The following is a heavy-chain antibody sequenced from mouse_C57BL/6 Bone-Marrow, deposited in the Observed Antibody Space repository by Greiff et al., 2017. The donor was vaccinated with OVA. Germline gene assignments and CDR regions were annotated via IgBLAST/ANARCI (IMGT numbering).Heavy chain of an antibody. D-gene: IGHD3-2*02. CDR3: AREGSGPNPCYYYAMDY. J-gene: IGHJ4*01. CDR2: IGPGSGST. Sequence: QVQLQQSGAELVKPGASVKISCKASGYTFTDYYINWVKQRPEQGLEWIGKIGPGSGSTYYNEKFKGKATLTADKSSSTAYMQLSSLTSEDSAVYFCAREGSGPNPCYYYAMDYWGQGTSVTVSS. V-gene: IGHV1-77*01. CDR1: GYTFTDYY.